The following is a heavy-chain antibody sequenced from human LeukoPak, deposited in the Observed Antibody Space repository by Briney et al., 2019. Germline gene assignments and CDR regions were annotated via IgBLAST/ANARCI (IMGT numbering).Heavy chain of an antibody. Sequence: GGSLRLSCAASGFTFSSYNMNWVRQAPGKGLEWVANIKQDGSDKYYVDSVKGRFTISRDNAKKSLYLQINSLRAEDTAVYYCARESIAAAGSQDYWGQGTLVTVSS. CDR1: GFTFSSYN. J-gene: IGHJ4*02. CDR3: ARESIAAAGSQDY. V-gene: IGHV3-7*01. D-gene: IGHD6-13*01. CDR2: IKQDGSDK.